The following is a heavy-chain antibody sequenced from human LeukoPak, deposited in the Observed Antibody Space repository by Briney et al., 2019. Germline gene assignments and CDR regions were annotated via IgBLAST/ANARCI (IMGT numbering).Heavy chain of an antibody. V-gene: IGHV3-30*02. Sequence: GGSLRLSCAASGFTFSSYGMHWVRQAPGKGLEWVAFIRYDGSNKYYADSVKGRFTISRDNSKNTLYLQMNSLRAEDTAVYYCARVSSEDYGDLYYFDYWGQGILVTVSS. D-gene: IGHD4-17*01. J-gene: IGHJ4*02. CDR1: GFTFSSYG. CDR2: IRYDGSNK. CDR3: ARVSSEDYGDLYYFDY.